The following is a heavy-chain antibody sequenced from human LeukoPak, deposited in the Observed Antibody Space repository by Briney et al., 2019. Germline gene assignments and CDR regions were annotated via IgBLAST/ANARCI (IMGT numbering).Heavy chain of an antibody. CDR1: GFTFSSYG. D-gene: IGHD2-2*01. V-gene: IGHV3-30*18. CDR3: AKDHRYCSSTSCYPYYYYYYGMDA. CDR2: ISYDGSNK. Sequence: GRSLRLSCAASGFTFSSYGMHWVRQAPGKGLEWVAVISYDGSNKYYADSVKGRFTISRDNSKNTLYLQMNSLRAEDTAVYYCAKDHRYCSSTSCYPYYYYYYGMDAWGQGTTVTVSS. J-gene: IGHJ6*02.